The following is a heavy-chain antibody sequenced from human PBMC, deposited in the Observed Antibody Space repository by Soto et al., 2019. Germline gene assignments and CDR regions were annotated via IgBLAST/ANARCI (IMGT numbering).Heavy chain of an antibody. CDR2: VKSRADGGIR. Sequence: EVQLVESGGGVVKAGGSLRLSCVASGFSFSDGWMNWVRQTPRKGLEWVGRVKSRADGGIRDYAAPVKGRFTISRDDSKNTVYLEMNSLKDDDTAVYYCATDLPWSYGALAYWGQGTLVTVSS. CDR1: GFSFSDGW. J-gene: IGHJ4*02. V-gene: IGHV3-15*01. D-gene: IGHD3-10*01. CDR3: ATDLPWSYGALAY.